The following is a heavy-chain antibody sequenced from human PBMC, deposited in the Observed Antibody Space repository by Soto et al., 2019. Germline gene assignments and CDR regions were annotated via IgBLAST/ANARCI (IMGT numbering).Heavy chain of an antibody. CDR2: IYYSGST. D-gene: IGHD3-3*01. CDR3: ARGAYDFWSGFAIDNGRGQPLDY. V-gene: IGHV4-31*03. CDR1: GGSISSGGYY. J-gene: IGHJ4*02. Sequence: SETLSLTCTVSGGSISSGGYYWSWIRQHPGKGLEWIGYIYYSGSTYYNPSLKSRVTISVDTSKNQFSLKLSSVTAADTAVYYCARGAYDFWSGFAIDNGRGQPLDYWGQGTLVTVSS.